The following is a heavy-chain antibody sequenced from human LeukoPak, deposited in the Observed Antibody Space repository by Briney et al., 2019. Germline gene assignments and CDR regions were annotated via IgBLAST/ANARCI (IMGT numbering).Heavy chain of an antibody. CDR2: IYTSGST. V-gene: IGHV4-4*07. CDR3: ARDLGGNYGSGRLNWFDP. CDR1: GGSISSYY. Sequence: PSETLSLTCTVSGGSISSYYWSWIRQPAARGLEWIGRIYTSGSTNYNPSLKSRVTMSVDTSKNKFSLKLSSVTAADTAVYYCARDLGGNYGSGRLNWFDPWGQGTLVTVSS. J-gene: IGHJ5*02. D-gene: IGHD3-10*01.